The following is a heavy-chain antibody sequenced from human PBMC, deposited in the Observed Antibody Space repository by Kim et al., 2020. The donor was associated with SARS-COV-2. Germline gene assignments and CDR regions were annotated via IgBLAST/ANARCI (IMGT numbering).Heavy chain of an antibody. V-gene: IGHV1-2*02. J-gene: IGHJ4*02. D-gene: IGHD5-18*01. CDR2: INPNSGDT. CDR1: GYTFTGFY. CDR3: ARDPHVRAYTSGYEFIH. Sequence: ASVKVSCKASGYTFTGFYVHWMRQAPGQGLEWMGWINPNSGDTNYAQKCQGRVTLTRDTSISTAYMTLNSLTSDDTAIYFCARDPHVRAYTSGYEFIHWGQGTLVTVSS.